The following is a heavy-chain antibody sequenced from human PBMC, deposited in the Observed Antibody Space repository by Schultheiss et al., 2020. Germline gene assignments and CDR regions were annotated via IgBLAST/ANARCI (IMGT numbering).Heavy chain of an antibody. CDR1: GSTFSSYA. V-gene: IGHV3-21*04. Sequence: GGSLRLSCAASGSTFSSYAMSWVRQAPGKGLEWVSSISSSSSYIYYADSVKGRFTISRDNAKNSLYLQMNSLRAEDTAVYYCAKAAAWGYHNYFDYWGQGTLVTVSS. CDR3: AKAAAWGYHNYFDY. J-gene: IGHJ4*02. CDR2: ISSSSSYI. D-gene: IGHD2-15*01.